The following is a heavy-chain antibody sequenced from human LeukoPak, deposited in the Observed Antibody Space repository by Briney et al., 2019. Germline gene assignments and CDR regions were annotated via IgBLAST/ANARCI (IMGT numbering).Heavy chain of an antibody. CDR3: ATDLPYSSGWYRRRTPQQEYFQH. CDR1: GYTLTELS. V-gene: IGHV1-24*01. Sequence: GASVKVSCKVSGYTLTELSMHWVRQAPGKGLEWMGGFDPEDGETIYAQKFQGRVTMTEDTSTDTAYMELSSLRSEDTAVCYCATDLPYSSGWYRRRTPQQEYFQHWGQGTLVTVSS. J-gene: IGHJ1*01. CDR2: FDPEDGET. D-gene: IGHD6-19*01.